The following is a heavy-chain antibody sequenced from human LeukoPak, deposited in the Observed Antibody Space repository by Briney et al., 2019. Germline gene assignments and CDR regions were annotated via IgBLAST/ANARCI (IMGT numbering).Heavy chain of an antibody. D-gene: IGHD3-22*01. CDR3: AKDLMLYYYDSSGYPVDY. CDR1: GFTFSSYG. CDR2: ISYDGSNK. J-gene: IGHJ4*02. V-gene: IGHV3-30*18. Sequence: GGSLRLSCAASGFTFSSYGMHWVRQAPGKGLEWVAVISYDGSNKYCADSVKGRFTISRDNSKNTLYLQMNSLRAEDTAVYYCAKDLMLYYYDSSGYPVDYWGQGTLVTVSS.